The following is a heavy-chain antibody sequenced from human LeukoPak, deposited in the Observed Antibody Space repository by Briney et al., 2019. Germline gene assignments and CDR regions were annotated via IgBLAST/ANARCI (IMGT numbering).Heavy chain of an antibody. V-gene: IGHV1-2*06. J-gene: IGHJ4*02. CDR3: AREKLRGDTLRIQLLF. CDR2: INPNSGGT. Sequence: ASVKVSCKASGYTFTGYYMHWVRQAPGQGLEWMGRINPNSGGTNYAQKFQGRVTMTRDTSISTAYMELSRLRSDDTAVYYCAREKLRGDTLRIQLLFWGQGTLATVSS. CDR1: GYTFTGYY. D-gene: IGHD5-18*01.